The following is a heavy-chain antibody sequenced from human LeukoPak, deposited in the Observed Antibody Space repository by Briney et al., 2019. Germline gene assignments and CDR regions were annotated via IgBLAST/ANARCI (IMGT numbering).Heavy chain of an antibody. V-gene: IGHV4-38-2*02. CDR1: GYSISSGYY. J-gene: IGHJ6*03. CDR2: INHSGST. CDR3: ARATVYYYYYMDV. Sequence: PSETLSLTCTVSGYSISSGYYWGWIRQPPGKGLEWIGEINHSGSTNYNPSLKSRVTISVDTSKNQFSLKLSSVTAADTAVYYCARATVYYYYYMDVWGKGTTVTVSS.